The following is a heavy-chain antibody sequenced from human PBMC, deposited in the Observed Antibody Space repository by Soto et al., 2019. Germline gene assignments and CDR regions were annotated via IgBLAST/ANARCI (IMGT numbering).Heavy chain of an antibody. CDR1: GGSFSGYY. D-gene: IGHD6-6*01. Sequence: PSETLSLTCAVYGGSFSGYYWTWIRQPPGTGLEWIGEINHSGSTNYNPSLKSRVTISVDTSKNQFSLKLTSVTAADTAVYYCARDRGRSSSSWEGWFDPWGQGSLVTVSS. J-gene: IGHJ5*02. CDR2: INHSGST. V-gene: IGHV4-34*01. CDR3: ARDRGRSSSSWEGWFDP.